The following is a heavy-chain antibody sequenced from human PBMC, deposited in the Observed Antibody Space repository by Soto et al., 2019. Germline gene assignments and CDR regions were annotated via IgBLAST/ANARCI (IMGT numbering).Heavy chain of an antibody. Sequence: GGSLRLSCAASGFTFSSYAMSWVRQAPGKGLEWVSAISGSGGSTYYADSVKGRFTISRDNSKNTLYLQMNSLRAEDTAVYYCAKNTYYDFWSGYLASNYYYYMDVWGKGTTVTVSS. CDR3: AKNTYYDFWSGYLASNYYYYMDV. J-gene: IGHJ6*03. V-gene: IGHV3-23*01. CDR2: ISGSGGST. D-gene: IGHD3-3*01. CDR1: GFTFSSYA.